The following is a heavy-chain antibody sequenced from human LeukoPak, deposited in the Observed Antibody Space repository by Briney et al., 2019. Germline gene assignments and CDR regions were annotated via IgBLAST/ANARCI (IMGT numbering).Heavy chain of an antibody. Sequence: SETLSLTCAVYGGSFSGYYWSWIRQPPGKGLEWIGEINHSGSTNYNPSLKSRVTISVDTSKNQFSLKLSSVTAADTAIYYCARELHSGSYYFDYWGQGTLVTVSS. D-gene: IGHD1-26*01. V-gene: IGHV4-34*01. CDR1: GGSFSGYY. CDR3: ARELHSGSYYFDY. J-gene: IGHJ4*02. CDR2: INHSGST.